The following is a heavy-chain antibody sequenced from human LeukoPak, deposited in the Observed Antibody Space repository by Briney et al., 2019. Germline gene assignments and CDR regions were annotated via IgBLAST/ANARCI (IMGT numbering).Heavy chain of an antibody. CDR2: ISGSGGST. V-gene: IGHV3-23*01. CDR3: AKSGQFMVRGVPGH. D-gene: IGHD3-10*01. Sequence: GGSLRLSCAASGFTLSSYAMSWVRQAPGKGLEWVSAISGSGGSTYYADSVKGRFTISRDNSKNTLYLQMNSLRAEDMAVYYCAKSGQFMVRGVPGHWGQGTLVTVSS. J-gene: IGHJ4*02. CDR1: GFTLSSYA.